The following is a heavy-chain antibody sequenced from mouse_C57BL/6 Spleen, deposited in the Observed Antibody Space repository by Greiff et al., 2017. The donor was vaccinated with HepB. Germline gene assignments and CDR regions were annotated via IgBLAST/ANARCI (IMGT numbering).Heavy chain of an antibody. V-gene: IGHV1-81*01. J-gene: IGHJ2*01. CDR1: GYTFTSYG. CDR2: IYPRSGNT. Sequence: QVQLKESGAELARPGASVKLSCKASGYTFTSYGISWVKQRTGQGLEWIGEIYPRSGNTYYNEKFKGKATLTADKSSSTAYMELRSLTSEDSAVYFCARYSTTVVATRNYWGQGTTLTVSS. D-gene: IGHD1-1*01. CDR3: ARYSTTVVATRNY.